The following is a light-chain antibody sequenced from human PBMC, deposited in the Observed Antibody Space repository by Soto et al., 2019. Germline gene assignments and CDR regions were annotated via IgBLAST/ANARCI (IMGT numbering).Light chain of an antibody. CDR3: SSYTSSSTSYV. Sequence: QSALLQPRSVSGSPGQSVTISCTGTTRDVGGYKFVSWYRQHPGKAPKLILYDVNERPSGVPDRFSGSKSDNTASLTISGLQAEDEADYYCSSYTSSSTSYVFGTGTKPPS. CDR1: TRDVGGYKF. CDR2: DVN. J-gene: IGLJ1*01. V-gene: IGLV2-11*01.